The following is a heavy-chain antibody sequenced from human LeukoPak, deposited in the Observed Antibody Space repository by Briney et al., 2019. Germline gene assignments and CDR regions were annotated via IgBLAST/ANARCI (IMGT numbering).Heavy chain of an antibody. CDR2: IYSGGST. D-gene: IGHD6-13*01. V-gene: IGHV3-66*01. CDR1: GFTVSSNY. CDR3: ASASSHRIAAGGDY. Sequence: KPGGSLRLSCAASGFTVSSNYMSWVRQAPGKGLEWVSIIYSGGSTYYADSVKGRFTISRDISKNTLYLQMNSLRAEDTAVYYCASASSHRIAAGGDYWGQGTLVTVSS. J-gene: IGHJ4*02.